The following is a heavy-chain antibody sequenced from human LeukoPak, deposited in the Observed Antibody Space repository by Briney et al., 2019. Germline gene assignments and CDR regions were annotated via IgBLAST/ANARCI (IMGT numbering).Heavy chain of an antibody. Sequence: GRSLRLSCAASGFTFSSYAMSWVRQAPGKGLEWVSAISGSGGSTYYADSVKGRFTISRDNSKHTLYLQMNSLRAKDTAVYYCAKEPYCSSTSCYYNWFDPWGQGTLVTVSS. V-gene: IGHV3-23*01. CDR2: ISGSGGST. CDR1: GFTFSSYA. J-gene: IGHJ5*02. D-gene: IGHD2-2*01. CDR3: AKEPYCSSTSCYYNWFDP.